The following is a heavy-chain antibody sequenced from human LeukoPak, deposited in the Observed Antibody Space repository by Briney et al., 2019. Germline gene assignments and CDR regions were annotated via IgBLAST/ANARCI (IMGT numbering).Heavy chain of an antibody. Sequence: PGGSLRLSCAASGFTFSSYAMHWVRQAPGKGLEWVAVISYDGSNKYYADSVKGRFTISRDNSKNTLYLQMNSLRAEDTAVYYCARDGDSSGWLIWYMDVWGKGTTVTVSS. CDR1: GFTFSSYA. D-gene: IGHD6-19*01. CDR3: ARDGDSSGWLIWYMDV. J-gene: IGHJ6*03. V-gene: IGHV3-30-3*01. CDR2: ISYDGSNK.